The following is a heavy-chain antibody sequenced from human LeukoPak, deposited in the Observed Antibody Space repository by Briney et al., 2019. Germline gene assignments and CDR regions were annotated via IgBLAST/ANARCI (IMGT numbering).Heavy chain of an antibody. J-gene: IGHJ6*02. CDR2: ISGYNGNT. Sequence: ASVKVSCKASGYTFTSYDISWVRQAPGQGLECMGWISGYNGNTNYGQKFQGRVTVTTDKSTSTAYMELRSLRSDDTAVYYCARGGGSGSNGMDVWGQGTTVTVSS. CDR3: ARGGGSGSNGMDV. V-gene: IGHV1-18*01. D-gene: IGHD3-10*01. CDR1: GYTFTSYD.